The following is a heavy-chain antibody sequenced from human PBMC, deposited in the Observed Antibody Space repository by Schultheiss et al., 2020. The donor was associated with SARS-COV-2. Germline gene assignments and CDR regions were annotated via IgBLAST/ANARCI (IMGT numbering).Heavy chain of an antibody. V-gene: IGHV3-23*01. CDR1: GFTFSSYA. CDR2: ISGSGGST. CDR3: AKGFPLLTGDSSPPSN. Sequence: GGSLRLSCAASGFTFSSYAMHWVRQAPGKGLEWVSGISGSGGSTHYADSVKGRFTISRDNAKNSLYLQMNSLRAEDTALYYCAKGFPLLTGDSSPPSNWGQGTLVTVSS. J-gene: IGHJ4*02. D-gene: IGHD7-27*01.